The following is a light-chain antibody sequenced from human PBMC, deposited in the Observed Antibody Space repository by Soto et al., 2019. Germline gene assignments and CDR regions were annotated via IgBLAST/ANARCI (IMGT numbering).Light chain of an antibody. CDR2: GAS. V-gene: IGKV3-20*01. J-gene: IGKJ1*01. CDR3: QQYGSSPGT. Sequence: VLTHSPRPLTLSPGERSTLSCRASQSVSSSYLSWYQQKPGQAPRLLIYGASSRATGIPDRFSGSGSGTDFTLTISRLEPEDFAVYYCQQYGSSPGTFGQGTKV. CDR1: QSVSSSY.